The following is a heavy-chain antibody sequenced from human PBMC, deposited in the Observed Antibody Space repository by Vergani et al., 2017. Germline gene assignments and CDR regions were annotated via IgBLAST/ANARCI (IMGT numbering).Heavy chain of an antibody. V-gene: IGHV3-30*03. CDR1: GFTSSYYG. CDR2: ISYDGTQK. Sequence: QVHLVESGGGVVQPGRSLRLSCVVSGFTSSYYGMHWVRQAPGKGLDWGAVISYDGTQKYYADSVKGRLTISRDNSKSTLYLQMNSLRNEDTAVYYCATKSCGTPGCQIGYVREWGQGTLVTVSS. D-gene: IGHD1-1*01. J-gene: IGHJ1*01. CDR3: ATKSCGTPGCQIGYVRE.